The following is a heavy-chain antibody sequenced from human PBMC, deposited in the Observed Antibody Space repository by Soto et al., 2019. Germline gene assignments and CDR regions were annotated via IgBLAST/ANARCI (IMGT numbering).Heavy chain of an antibody. CDR1: GFSFRTYA. V-gene: IGHV3-30-3*01. Sequence: QVQLVESGGGVVQPGRSLRLSCVASGFSFRTYAMQWVRQAPGKGLEWVSVVSYDGGTRFYADSVRGRFTTSRDTSKSNRYLDIHSLTIEDPAVYYCAREVYKYDLGALDFWGRGALVAVSS. CDR3: AREVYKYDLGALDF. J-gene: IGHJ4*02. D-gene: IGHD3-16*01. CDR2: VSYDGGTR.